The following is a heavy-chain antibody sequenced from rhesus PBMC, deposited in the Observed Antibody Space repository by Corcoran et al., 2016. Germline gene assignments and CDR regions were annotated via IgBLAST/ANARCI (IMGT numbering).Heavy chain of an antibody. CDR2: ISYDVSNQ. V-gene: IGHV3-54*02. Sequence: EVQLVESGGGLVQPGGSLRLPCAASGFTFSSYGMHWVRQAQGKGLEWVALISYDVSNQFYADSVKDRFNISRENSKNSLCLKMNSLRAEDTAVYYCAKGARSGSGKGYFDYWGPGVLVTVSS. D-gene: IGHD6-25*01. CDR3: AKGARSGSGKGYFDY. CDR1: GFTFSSYG. J-gene: IGHJ4*01.